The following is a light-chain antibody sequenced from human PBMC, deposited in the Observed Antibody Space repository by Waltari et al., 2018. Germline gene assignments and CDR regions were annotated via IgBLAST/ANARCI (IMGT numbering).Light chain of an antibody. J-gene: IGKJ4*01. CDR1: QGINNN. V-gene: IGKV1-16*02. Sequence: DIQMTQSPSSLSASVGDRTTITCRASQGINNNLAWFQQKPGKAQKSLIYDESSLQSGVSSNFSGSGSGTDFTCTISSLQPEDIATYYCQQYNNYPPTFGGGTKVEIK. CDR2: DES. CDR3: QQYNNYPPT.